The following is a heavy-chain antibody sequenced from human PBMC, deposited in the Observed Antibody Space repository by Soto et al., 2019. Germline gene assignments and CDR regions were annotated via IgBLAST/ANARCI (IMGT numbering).Heavy chain of an antibody. V-gene: IGHV3-23*01. CDR3: AMGGSSWSDYYYYGMDV. Sequence: PGGSLRLSCAASGFTFSSYAMNWVRQAPGKGLEWVSTIRGDGSNTYYADSVKGRFTTSRDNSKNTLYLQMNSLRAEDTAVYYCAMGGSSWSDYYYYGMDVWGQGTTVTVSS. CDR1: GFTFSSYA. J-gene: IGHJ6*02. D-gene: IGHD6-13*01. CDR2: IRGDGSNT.